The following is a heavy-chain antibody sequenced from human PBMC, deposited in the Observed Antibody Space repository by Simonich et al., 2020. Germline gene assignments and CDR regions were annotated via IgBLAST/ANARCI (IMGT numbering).Heavy chain of an antibody. CDR3: ARVWRIAARPIAFDI. CDR2: INHSGST. Sequence: QVQLQQWGAGLLKPSETLSLTCAVYGGSFSGYYWSWIRQPPGKGLEWIGEINHSGSTNYNPSLKSRVTISVDTSKNQFSLKLSSVTAADTAVYYCARVWRIAARPIAFDIWGQGTMVTVSS. D-gene: IGHD6-6*01. J-gene: IGHJ3*02. V-gene: IGHV4-34*01. CDR1: GGSFSGYY.